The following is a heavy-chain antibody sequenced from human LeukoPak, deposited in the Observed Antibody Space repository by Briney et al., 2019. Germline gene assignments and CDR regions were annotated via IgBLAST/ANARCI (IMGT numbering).Heavy chain of an antibody. V-gene: IGHV4-34*01. J-gene: IGHJ3*02. CDR2: INHSGST. D-gene: IGHD6-19*01. Sequence: KPSETLSLTCAVYGGSFSGYYWSWIRQPPGKGLEWIGGINHSGSTNYNPSLKSRVTISVDTSKNQFSLKLSSVTAADTAVYYCARGRGIAVAGTRRAFDIWGQGTMVTVSS. CDR3: ARGRGIAVAGTRRAFDI. CDR1: GGSFSGYY.